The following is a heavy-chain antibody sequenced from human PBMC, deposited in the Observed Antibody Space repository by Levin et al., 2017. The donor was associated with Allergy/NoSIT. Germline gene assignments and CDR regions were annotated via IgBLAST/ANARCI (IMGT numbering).Heavy chain of an antibody. J-gene: IGHJ4*02. CDR2: ISGSGGST. D-gene: IGHD6-19*01. V-gene: IGHV3-23*01. CDR3: AKAFDSSGWSPVKY. Sequence: GGSLRLSCAASGFTFSSYAMSWVRQAPGKGLEWVSAISGSGGSTYYADSVKGRFTISRDNSKNTLYLQMNSLRAEDTAVYYCAKAFDSSGWSPVKYWGQGTLVTVSS. CDR1: GFTFSSYA.